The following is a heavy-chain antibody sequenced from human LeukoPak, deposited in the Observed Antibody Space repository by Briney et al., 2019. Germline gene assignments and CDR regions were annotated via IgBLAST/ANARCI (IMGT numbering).Heavy chain of an antibody. CDR2: IFHTGIT. Sequence: SETLSLTCAVSGHSVTSGYFWGWIRQPPGKGLDWIGDIFHTGITYYHPSLKSRVSISIDTSRNQFSLRLTSVSAADTAMYSCARHLGGLRNLKWFDPWGRGTLVTVSS. D-gene: IGHD3-16*01. CDR1: GHSVTSGYF. V-gene: IGHV4-38-2*01. J-gene: IGHJ5*02. CDR3: ARHLGGLRNLKWFDP.